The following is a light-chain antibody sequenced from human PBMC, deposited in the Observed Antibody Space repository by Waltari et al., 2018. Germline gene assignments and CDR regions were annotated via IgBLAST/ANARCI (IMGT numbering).Light chain of an antibody. CDR3: SSYAGSNNPL. V-gene: IGLV2-8*01. CDR1: SSDVGGYNY. J-gene: IGLJ2*01. CDR2: DVS. Sequence: QSALTQPPSASGSPGQSVTISCTGTSSDVGGYNYVSWYQQHPGKAPKLMISDVSKRPQGVHDGCAGSKSGNTASLTVSGLQAEDEADYYCSSYAGSNNPLFGGGTELTVL.